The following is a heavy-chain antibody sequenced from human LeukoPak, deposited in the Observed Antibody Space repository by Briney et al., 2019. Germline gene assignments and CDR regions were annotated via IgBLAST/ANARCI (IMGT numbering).Heavy chain of an antibody. CDR2: IVSNGGST. Sequence: GGSLRLSCSASGFTFSSSAMHWVRQAPGKGLEYVSAIVSNGGSTYYADSVKGRFTISRDSSKNTLYLQMNSLRAEDTAVYYCARESPYDSGGSEDDYWGQGTLVTVSS. CDR1: GFTFSSSA. D-gene: IGHD1-26*01. J-gene: IGHJ4*02. CDR3: ARESPYDSGGSEDDY. V-gene: IGHV3-64*04.